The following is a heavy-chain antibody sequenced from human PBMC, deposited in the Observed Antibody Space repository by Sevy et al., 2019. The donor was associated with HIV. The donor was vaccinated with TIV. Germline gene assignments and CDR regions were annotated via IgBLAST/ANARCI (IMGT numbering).Heavy chain of an antibody. Sequence: GGSLRLSCAASGFTFSNYWMSWVRQAPGKGLEWVANIKQDGSEKYYVDSVKGRFTISRDNAKNSLSLQMNRLRAGDTAMYYCARDKGQGWFDPWGQGTLVTVSS. V-gene: IGHV3-7*01. J-gene: IGHJ5*02. CDR2: IKQDGSEK. CDR3: ARDKGQGWFDP. CDR1: GFTFSNYW.